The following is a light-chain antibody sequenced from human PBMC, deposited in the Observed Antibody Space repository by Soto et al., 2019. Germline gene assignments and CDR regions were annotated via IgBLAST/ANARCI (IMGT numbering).Light chain of an antibody. Sequence: DNQKTPHPSSLFSSFGGKGTITCWASQAIDSWLAWYQQKPGEAPKLLIFTGSLLHSGVPPRFSGSGSGTEFTLTISSLQPEDFATYYCQQCNSYPWTFGQGTKVDIK. CDR1: QAIDSW. CDR3: QQCNSYPWT. J-gene: IGKJ1*01. CDR2: TGS. V-gene: IGKV1-9*01.